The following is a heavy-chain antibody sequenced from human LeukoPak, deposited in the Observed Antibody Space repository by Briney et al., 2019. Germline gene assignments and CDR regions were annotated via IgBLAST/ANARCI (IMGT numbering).Heavy chain of an antibody. CDR3: ARTIVATQRSDY. CDR2: ITVSGDGS. Sequence: GGSLRLSCAASGFTFSSYGMSWVRQAPGKGLEWVSSITVSGDGSTYVDSVKGRFTISRDNSKNTLCLQMNSLRAEDTAVYYCARTIVATQRSDYWGQGTLVTVSS. J-gene: IGHJ4*02. V-gene: IGHV3-23*01. D-gene: IGHD5-12*01. CDR1: GFTFSSYG.